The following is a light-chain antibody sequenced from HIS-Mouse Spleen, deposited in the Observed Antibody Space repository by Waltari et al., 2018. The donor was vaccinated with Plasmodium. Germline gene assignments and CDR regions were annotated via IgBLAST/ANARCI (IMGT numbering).Light chain of an antibody. Sequence: SYELTQPPPVSVSPGQTARTTCSGAALPNKYAYWYQQKSGQAPVLVIYEDSKRPSGIPERFSGSSSGTMATLTISGAQVEDEADYYCYSTDSSGNHRVFGGGTKLTVL. CDR3: YSTDSSGNHRV. J-gene: IGLJ3*02. V-gene: IGLV3-10*01. CDR1: ALPNKY. CDR2: EDS.